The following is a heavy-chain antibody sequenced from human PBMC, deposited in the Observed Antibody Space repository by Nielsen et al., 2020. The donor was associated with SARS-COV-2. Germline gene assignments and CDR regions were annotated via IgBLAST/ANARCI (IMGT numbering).Heavy chain of an antibody. CDR1: GFTVSSNY. V-gene: IGHV3-53*01. Sequence: GESLKISCAASGFTVSSNYMSWVRQAPGKGLEWVSVIYSGGSTYYADSVKGRFTISRGNSKNTLYLQMNSLRAEDTAVYYCARDPTTVVTHAFDIWGQGTMVTVSS. J-gene: IGHJ3*02. CDR2: IYSGGST. D-gene: IGHD4-23*01. CDR3: ARDPTTVVTHAFDI.